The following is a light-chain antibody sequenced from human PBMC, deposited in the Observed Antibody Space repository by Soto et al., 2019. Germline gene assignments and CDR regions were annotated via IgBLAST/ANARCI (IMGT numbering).Light chain of an antibody. Sequence: EIVLKQSPATMSLSPGESYTLSCRASQSVGSSLAWYQQKPGQAPRILIYDASNRVTGIPARFSGSGSGTDFTLTISRLEPEDFAVYYCQQSRNWPPGITVGKGTRLEIK. CDR2: DAS. J-gene: IGKJ5*01. CDR3: QQSRNWPPGIT. V-gene: IGKV3-11*01. CDR1: QSVGSS.